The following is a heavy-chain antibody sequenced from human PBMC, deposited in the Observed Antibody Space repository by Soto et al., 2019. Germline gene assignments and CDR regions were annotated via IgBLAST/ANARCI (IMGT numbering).Heavy chain of an antibody. CDR1: GLTLSTSS. CDR2: IRRHTSVT. Sequence: GGSLRLSCAAFGLTLSTSSMNWVRQAPGRGLEWISYIRRHTSVTAYADSVKGRFTISRDSAKNTLYLQMNSLRAEDTAVYYCAKGPRYFDWGGDRYFDYWGQGTXVTVSS. CDR3: AKGPRYFDWGGDRYFDY. D-gene: IGHD3-9*01. J-gene: IGHJ4*02. V-gene: IGHV3-48*01.